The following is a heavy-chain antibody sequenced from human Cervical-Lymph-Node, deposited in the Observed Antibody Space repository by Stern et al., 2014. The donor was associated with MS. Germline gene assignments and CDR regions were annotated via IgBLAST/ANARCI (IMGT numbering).Heavy chain of an antibody. CDR3: ATGLSTISFLLRH. CDR2: ITACNGNN. D-gene: IGHD2-2*01. CDR1: GYTLTTYA. V-gene: IGHV1-3*01. Sequence: QVQLVQSGAEVKKPGASVMVSCKASGYTLTTYAMHWVRQAPGQSLEWMGWITACNGNNKYAQKLQGRFTVTRDTSANTAFMELSSLTSEDTAVYYCATGLSTISFLLRHWGQVTLVTVSS. J-gene: IGHJ1*01.